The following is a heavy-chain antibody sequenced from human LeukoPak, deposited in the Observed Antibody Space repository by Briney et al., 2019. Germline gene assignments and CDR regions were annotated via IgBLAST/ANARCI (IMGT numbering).Heavy chain of an antibody. J-gene: IGHJ4*02. CDR2: INHSGST. Sequence: SETLSLTCAVYGGSFSGYYWSWIRQPPGKGLEWIGEINHSGSTNYNPSLKSRVTISVDTSKNQFSLKLSSVTAADTAVYYCARADSSGYDFYFDYWGQGTLVTVSS. D-gene: IGHD3-22*01. V-gene: IGHV4-34*01. CDR3: ARADSSGYDFYFDY. CDR1: GGSFSGYY.